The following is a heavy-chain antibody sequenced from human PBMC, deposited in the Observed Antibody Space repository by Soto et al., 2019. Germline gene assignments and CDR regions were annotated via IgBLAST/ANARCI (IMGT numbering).Heavy chain of an antibody. V-gene: IGHV3-13*01. Sequence: EVNLVESGGGLVRPGGSLRLSCAASGFTFSNSDMHWVRQTTGKGLEWLSGIGTVGDTYYPPSVRGRFTISRENAKNSLYLQMAGLRAEDTAVYFCARGTGAQLMYFDLWGSGTLVTVSS. D-gene: IGHD7-27*01. CDR2: IGTVGDT. CDR1: GFTFSNSD. CDR3: ARGTGAQLMYFDL. J-gene: IGHJ2*01.